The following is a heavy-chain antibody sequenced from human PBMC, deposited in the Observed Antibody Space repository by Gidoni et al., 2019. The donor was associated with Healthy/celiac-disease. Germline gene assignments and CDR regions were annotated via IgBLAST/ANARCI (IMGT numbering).Heavy chain of an antibody. CDR3: AKDYGDYVGAFDI. V-gene: IGHV3-23*01. Sequence: EVQLLESGGGLVQPGGSLRLPCAASGFTFSSYAMSWVRQAPGKGLEWVSAISGSGGSTYYADSVKGRFTISRDNSKNTLYLQMNSLRAEDTAVYYCAKDYGDYVGAFDIWGQGTMVTVPS. CDR1: GFTFSSYA. J-gene: IGHJ3*02. D-gene: IGHD4-17*01. CDR2: ISGSGGST.